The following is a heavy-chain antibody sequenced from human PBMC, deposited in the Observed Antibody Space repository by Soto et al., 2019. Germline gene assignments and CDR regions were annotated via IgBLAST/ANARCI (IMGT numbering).Heavy chain of an antibody. CDR3: AASRNWNRALLYFDY. CDR2: FDPEDGET. D-gene: IGHD1-1*01. V-gene: IGHV1-24*01. J-gene: IGHJ4*02. Sequence: ASVKVSCKVSGYTLTELSMHWVRQAPGKGLEWMGGFDPEDGETIYAQKFQGRVTMTEDTPTDTAYMDLSSLGSEDTAVYYCAASRNWNRALLYFDYWGQGTLVTVSS. CDR1: GYTLTELS.